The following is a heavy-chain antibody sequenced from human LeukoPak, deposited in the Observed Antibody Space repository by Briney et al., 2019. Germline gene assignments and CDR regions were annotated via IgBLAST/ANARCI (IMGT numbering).Heavy chain of an antibody. CDR3: ARDSGYYYDSSGD. D-gene: IGHD3-22*01. CDR2: INSSSSTI. CDR1: GFTFSSYS. V-gene: IGHV3-48*01. J-gene: IGHJ4*02. Sequence: GGSLRLSCAASGFTFSSYSMNWVRQAPGKGLEWVSYINSSSSTIYYADSVKGRFTISRDNAKNSLYLQMNSLRAEDTAVYYCARDSGYYYDSSGDWGQGTLVTVSS.